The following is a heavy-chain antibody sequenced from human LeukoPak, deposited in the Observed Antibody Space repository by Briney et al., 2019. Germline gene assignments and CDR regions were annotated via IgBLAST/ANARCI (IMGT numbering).Heavy chain of an antibody. V-gene: IGHV4-59*01. CDR2: IHYSGSI. CDR3: ARLYQQSKWKYYYYYMDV. CDR1: GASISSYY. Sequence: PSETLSLTCTVSGASISSYYWSWLRQPPGKGLEWIGYIHYSGSINYNPSLKSRVSMSVDTSKNQFSLKLSSMTTADTAMYFCARLYQQSKWKYYYYYMDVWGKGTAVTVSS. J-gene: IGHJ6*03. D-gene: IGHD1-1*01.